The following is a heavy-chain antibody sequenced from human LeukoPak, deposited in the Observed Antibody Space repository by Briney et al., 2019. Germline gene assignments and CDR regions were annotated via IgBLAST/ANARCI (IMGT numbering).Heavy chain of an antibody. V-gene: IGHV3-30*18. D-gene: IGHD3-22*01. Sequence: GGSLRLSCAASGFTFSSYGMHWVRQAPGKGLEWVAVISYDGSNKYYADSVKGRFTISRGNSKNTLYLQMNSLRAEDTAVYYCAKDWYYYDSSGYYDYWGQGTLVTVSS. CDR2: ISYDGSNK. CDR3: AKDWYYYDSSGYYDY. CDR1: GFTFSSYG. J-gene: IGHJ4*02.